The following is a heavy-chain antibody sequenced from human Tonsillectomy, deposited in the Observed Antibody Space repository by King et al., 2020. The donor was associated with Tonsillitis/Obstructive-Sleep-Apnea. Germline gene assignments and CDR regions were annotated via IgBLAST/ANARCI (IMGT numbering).Heavy chain of an antibody. Sequence: VQLVESGGGVVQPGRSLRLSCAASGFTFSSYGMHWVRQAPGKGLEWVAVISYDGSNKYYADSVKGRCTISRDNSKNTRYLQMNSLRAEDTAVYYCAKDGKGAMVRGVTPGWFDYWGQGTLVTVSS. CDR2: ISYDGSNK. CDR1: GFTFSSYG. J-gene: IGHJ4*02. CDR3: AKDGKGAMVRGVTPGWFDY. D-gene: IGHD3-10*01. V-gene: IGHV3-30*18.